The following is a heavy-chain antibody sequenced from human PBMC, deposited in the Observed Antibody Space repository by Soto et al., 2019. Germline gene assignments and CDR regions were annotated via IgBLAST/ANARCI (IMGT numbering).Heavy chain of an antibody. Sequence: QVQLVESGGDVVQPGRSLRLSCAASGFTFSSYGMHWVRQAPGKGLEWVAVISYDGSNKYYADSVKGRFTISRDNSKNTLYLQMNSLRAEDTAVYYCAKDLDIVATTPFDYWGQGTLVTVSS. CDR2: ISYDGSNK. J-gene: IGHJ4*02. D-gene: IGHD5-12*01. V-gene: IGHV3-30*18. CDR1: GFTFSSYG. CDR3: AKDLDIVATTPFDY.